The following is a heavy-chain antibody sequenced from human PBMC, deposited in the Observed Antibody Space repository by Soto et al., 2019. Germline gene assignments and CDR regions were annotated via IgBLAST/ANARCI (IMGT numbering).Heavy chain of an antibody. Sequence: QVQLVESGGGVVQPGRSLRLSCAASGFTFSSYAMHWVRQAPGKGLEWVAVISYDGSNKYYADSVKGRFTISRDNSKNTLYLQMNSLRAEDTAVYYCARDIGGGDDVEWFDPWGQGTLVTVSS. V-gene: IGHV3-30-3*01. D-gene: IGHD1-26*01. CDR2: ISYDGSNK. CDR1: GFTFSSYA. CDR3: ARDIGGGDDVEWFDP. J-gene: IGHJ5*02.